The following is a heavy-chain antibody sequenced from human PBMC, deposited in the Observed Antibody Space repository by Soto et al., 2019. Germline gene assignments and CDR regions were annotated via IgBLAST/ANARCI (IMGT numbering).Heavy chain of an antibody. Sequence: DVQLLESGGGLVQWGGSLRLSCVPSGFTFCTYCMTWVRPAPGKGLEWVSYGGSGGSRYYAESVKGRFTISRDNSKNTLSQEMNSLRAEDTATYYCVKFRGRAYPYYYMDVWGKGTTVTVSS. CDR2: YGGSGGSR. CDR3: VKFRGRAYPYYYMDV. J-gene: IGHJ6*03. D-gene: IGHD3-16*01. V-gene: IGHV3-23*01. CDR1: GFTFCTYC.